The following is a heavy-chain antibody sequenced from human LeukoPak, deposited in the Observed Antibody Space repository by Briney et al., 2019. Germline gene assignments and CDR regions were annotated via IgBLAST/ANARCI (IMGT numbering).Heavy chain of an antibody. Sequence: GGSLRLSCAASGFTFSSYSMNWVRQAPGKGLEWVSSISSSSSYIYYADSVKGRFTISRDNAKNSLYLQMNSPRVEDTAVYYCARAHLYCSGGSCYSDYWGQGTLVTVSS. V-gene: IGHV3-21*01. J-gene: IGHJ4*02. CDR3: ARAHLYCSGGSCYSDY. D-gene: IGHD2-15*01. CDR1: GFTFSSYS. CDR2: ISSSSSYI.